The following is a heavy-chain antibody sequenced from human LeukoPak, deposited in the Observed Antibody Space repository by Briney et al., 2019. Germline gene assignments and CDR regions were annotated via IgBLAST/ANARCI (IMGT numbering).Heavy chain of an antibody. CDR1: GFTFDDYG. J-gene: IGHJ3*02. CDR3: AREILYYYDSSGRGAFDI. D-gene: IGHD3-22*01. CDR2: INWNGGST. Sequence: GGSLRLSCAASGFTFDDYGMSWVSQGPGKRLEWVSGINWNGGSTGYADSVKGRFTISRDNAKNSLYLQMNGLRAEDTALYYCAREILYYYDSSGRGAFDIWGQGTMVTVSS. V-gene: IGHV3-20*04.